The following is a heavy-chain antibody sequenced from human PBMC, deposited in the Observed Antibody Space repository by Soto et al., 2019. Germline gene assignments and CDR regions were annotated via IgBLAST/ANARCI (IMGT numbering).Heavy chain of an antibody. CDR2: IFDSETA. D-gene: IGHD3-3*01. Sequence: QVQLQESGPGLVKTSQTLSLTCTVSGGSVSSGGYYWNWIRQHPGKGLEWLGYIFDSETAYYNPSLKSRLTISMDTSKNQFSLKVTSVTPADTAVYYCARENFGVVIHDAFDLWVQGTMVTVSS. V-gene: IGHV4-31*03. CDR3: ARENFGVVIHDAFDL. J-gene: IGHJ3*01. CDR1: GGSVSSGGYY.